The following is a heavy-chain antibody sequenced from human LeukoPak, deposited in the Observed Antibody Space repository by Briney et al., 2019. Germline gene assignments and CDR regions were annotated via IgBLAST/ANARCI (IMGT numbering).Heavy chain of an antibody. CDR3: ARGAVAGPTGDAFDI. Sequence: ASVKVSCKASGYTFTGYYMHWVRQAPGQGLEWMGWINPNSGGTNYAQKFQGRVTMTRDTSISTAYMELSRLRSDDTAVYYRARGAVAGPTGDAFDIWGQGTMVTVSS. CDR2: INPNSGGT. J-gene: IGHJ3*02. V-gene: IGHV1-2*02. CDR1: GYTFTGYY. D-gene: IGHD6-19*01.